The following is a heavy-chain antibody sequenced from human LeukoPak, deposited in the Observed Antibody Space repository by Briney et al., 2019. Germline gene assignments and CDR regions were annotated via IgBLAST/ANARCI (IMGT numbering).Heavy chain of an antibody. Sequence: GGSLRLSCAASVFIFNNYFMHWVRQAPCKGLEWVALISFDGNNQYYSHSVKGRFTISRDYSKNTLYLQMNSLRIEDTAIYYCARDPSSRVTGDFWGQGTLVTVSS. CDR3: ARDPSSRVTGDF. CDR2: ISFDGNNQ. D-gene: IGHD3-10*01. V-gene: IGHV3-30-3*01. CDR1: VFIFNNYF. J-gene: IGHJ4*02.